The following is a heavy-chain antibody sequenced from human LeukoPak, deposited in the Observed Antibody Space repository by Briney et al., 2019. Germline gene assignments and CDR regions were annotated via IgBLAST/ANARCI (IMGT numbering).Heavy chain of an antibody. V-gene: IGHV3-33*01. Sequence: QPGGSLRLSCAASGFTFSSSGMHWVRQAPGKGLEWVAVIWYDGSNRYYADPVKGRFTVSRDNSKNTLYLQMNGLRAEDTAVYYCARAKGVSTGYRPTDYWGQGTLVTVSS. CDR2: IWYDGSNR. CDR3: ARAKGVSTGYRPTDY. J-gene: IGHJ4*02. CDR1: GFTFSSSG. D-gene: IGHD3-22*01.